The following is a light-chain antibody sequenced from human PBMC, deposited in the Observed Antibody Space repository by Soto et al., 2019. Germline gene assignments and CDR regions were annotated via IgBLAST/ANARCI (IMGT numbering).Light chain of an antibody. Sequence: EIVMTQSPATLSVSPGERATLSCRASQSVSSNLAWYQQKPGQAPRLLIYGASTRATGIPGRFSGSGSGTEFTLTISSLQSEDFAVYYCQHYNNWPYTFGQGTKLEIK. CDR1: QSVSSN. V-gene: IGKV3-15*01. CDR2: GAS. J-gene: IGKJ2*01. CDR3: QHYNNWPYT.